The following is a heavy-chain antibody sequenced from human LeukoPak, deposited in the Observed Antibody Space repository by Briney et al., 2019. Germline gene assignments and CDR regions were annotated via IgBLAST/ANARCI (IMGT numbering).Heavy chain of an antibody. CDR1: GFTLRSYA. J-gene: IGHJ4*02. CDR3: AKDTTYDFWSGYYTS. Sequence: GGSLRLSCAASGFTLRSYAMSWVRQAPGKGLEWVSGISGSDGSTYYADSVKGRFTISRDNSKNTVSLQMNSLRAEDTAVYYCAKDTTYDFWSGYYTSWGQGTLVTVSS. CDR2: ISGSDGST. D-gene: IGHD3-3*01. V-gene: IGHV3-23*01.